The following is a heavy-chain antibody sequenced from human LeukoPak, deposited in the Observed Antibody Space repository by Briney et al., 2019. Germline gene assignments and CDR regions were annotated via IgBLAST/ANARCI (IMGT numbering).Heavy chain of an antibody. V-gene: IGHV3-23*01. J-gene: IGHJ4*02. CDR2: ISGSGGST. Sequence: SGGSLRLSCAASGFTFSSYAMSWVRQAPGKGLEWVSAISGSGGSTYYADSVKGRFTISIDNSKNTLYLQMNSLRAEDTAVYYCAKDESYYYGSGSYYFHYFDYWGQGTLVTVSS. CDR3: AKDESYYYGSGSYYFHYFDY. D-gene: IGHD3-10*01. CDR1: GFTFSSYA.